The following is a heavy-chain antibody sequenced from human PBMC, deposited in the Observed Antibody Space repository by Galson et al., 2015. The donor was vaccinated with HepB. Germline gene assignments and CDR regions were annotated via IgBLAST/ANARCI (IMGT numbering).Heavy chain of an antibody. CDR2: IIPILGIA. Sequence: SVKVSCKASGYTFTSYAMHWVRQAPGQGLEWMGRIIPILGIANYAQKFQGRVTITADKSTSTAYMELSSLRSEDTAVYYCASFRENSSGNYYYYGMDVWGQGTTVTVSS. D-gene: IGHD6-19*01. CDR3: ASFRENSSGNYYYYGMDV. CDR1: GYTFTSYA. J-gene: IGHJ6*02. V-gene: IGHV1-69*04.